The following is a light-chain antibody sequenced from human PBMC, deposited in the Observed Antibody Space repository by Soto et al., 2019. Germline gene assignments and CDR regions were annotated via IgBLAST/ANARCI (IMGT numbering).Light chain of an antibody. CDR3: QHHENAAT. CDR2: GAS. CDR1: QSVYSNY. Sequence: IVLTQCPGTLSLSPGERATLSCRASQSVYSNYLAWYQQKPGQAPRLLIYGASSRATGIPVRFSGSGSGTDFTLTISRLEPEDFAVYHCQHHENAATFGQGTRLEIK. V-gene: IGKV3-20*01. J-gene: IGKJ5*01.